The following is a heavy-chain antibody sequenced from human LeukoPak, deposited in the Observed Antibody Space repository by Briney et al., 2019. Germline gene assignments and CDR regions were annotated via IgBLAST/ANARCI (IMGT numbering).Heavy chain of an antibody. CDR1: GFTFSSYA. CDR3: AKDPYDYVWGSYRYLGPVFDY. J-gene: IGHJ4*02. V-gene: IGHV3-23*01. Sequence: PGGSLRLSCAASGFTFSSYAMSWVRQAPGKGLEWVSAISGSGGSTYYADSVKGRFTISRDNSKNTLYLQMNSLRAEDTAVYYCAKDPYDYVWGSYRYLGPVFDYWGQGTLVTVSP. D-gene: IGHD3-16*02. CDR2: ISGSGGST.